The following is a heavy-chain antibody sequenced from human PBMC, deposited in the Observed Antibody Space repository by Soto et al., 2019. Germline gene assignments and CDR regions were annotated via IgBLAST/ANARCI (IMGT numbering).Heavy chain of an antibody. Sequence: GSLRLSCAASGFTFSSYGMHWVRQAPGKGLEWVAVISYDGSNKYYADSVKGRFTISRDNSKNTLYLQMNSLRAEDTAVYYCAKDSRIGHYYYYYGMDVWGQGTTVTVSS. D-gene: IGHD2-15*01. CDR2: ISYDGSNK. V-gene: IGHV3-30*18. CDR3: AKDSRIGHYYYYYGMDV. CDR1: GFTFSSYG. J-gene: IGHJ6*02.